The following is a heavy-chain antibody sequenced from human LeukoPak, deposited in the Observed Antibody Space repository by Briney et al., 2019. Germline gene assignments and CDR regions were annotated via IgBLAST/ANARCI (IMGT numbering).Heavy chain of an antibody. V-gene: IGHV3-48*04. CDR3: ARDALYYYDSSGYYPIDY. J-gene: IGHJ4*02. CDR1: GFTFSSYS. D-gene: IGHD3-22*01. Sequence: GGSLRLSCAASGFTFSSYSMNWVRQAPGKGLEWVSYISSSSSTIYYADSVKGRFTISRDNAKNSLYLQMNSLRAEDTAVYYCARDALYYYDSSGYYPIDYWGQGTLVTVSS. CDR2: ISSSSSTI.